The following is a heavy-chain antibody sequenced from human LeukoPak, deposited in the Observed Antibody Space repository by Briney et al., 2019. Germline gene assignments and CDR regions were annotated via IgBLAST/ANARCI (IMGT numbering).Heavy chain of an antibody. D-gene: IGHD5-18*01. CDR3: ARAVDTAMAYAFDI. J-gene: IGHJ3*02. CDR2: ISAYNGNT. Sequence: GASVKVSCKASGYTFTSYGISWVRPAPGQGLEWMGWISAYNGNTNYAQKLQGRVTMTTDTSTSTAYMELRSMRSDDTAVYYCARAVDTAMAYAFDIWGQGTMVTVSS. CDR1: GYTFTSYG. V-gene: IGHV1-18*01.